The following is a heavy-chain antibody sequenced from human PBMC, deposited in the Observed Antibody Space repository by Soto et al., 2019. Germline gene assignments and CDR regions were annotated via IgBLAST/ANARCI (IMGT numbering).Heavy chain of an antibody. CDR1: GFTFSSYG. CDR3: ARDSSSWNHDAFDI. CDR2: IWYDGSNK. D-gene: IGHD6-13*01. V-gene: IGHV3-33*01. Sequence: PGGSLRLSCAASGFTFSSYGMHWVRQAPGKGLEWVAVIWYDGSNKYYADSVKGRFTISRDNSKNTLYLQMNSLRAEDTVVYYCARDSSSWNHDAFDIWGQGTMVTVSS. J-gene: IGHJ3*02.